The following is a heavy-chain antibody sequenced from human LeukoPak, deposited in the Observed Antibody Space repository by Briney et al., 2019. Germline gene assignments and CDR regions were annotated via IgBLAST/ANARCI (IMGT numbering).Heavy chain of an antibody. CDR3: ARGTGYFDY. Sequence: PSETLSLTCTVSGGSISSGSYYWTWMRQHPGKGLEWIGYIYYSGTSYYNPSPKSRVTISLDTSKNQFSLNLSSVTAADTAVYYCARGTGYFDYWGQGTLVTVSS. V-gene: IGHV4-31*03. D-gene: IGHD1-14*01. J-gene: IGHJ4*02. CDR2: IYYSGTS. CDR1: GGSISSGSYY.